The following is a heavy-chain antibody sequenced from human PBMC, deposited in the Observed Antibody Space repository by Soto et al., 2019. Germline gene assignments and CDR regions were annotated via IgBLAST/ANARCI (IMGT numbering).Heavy chain of an antibody. CDR3: AKGRAVASVPYYFDF. CDR2: IRGSGGST. Sequence: LRLSCAASGFTFSSYAMSWVRQAPGKGLEWVSAIRGSGGSTYYADSVKGRFTISRDNSKNTLYLQTNSLRAEDTAVYYCAKGRAVASVPYYFDFWGQGTLVTVSS. J-gene: IGHJ4*02. V-gene: IGHV3-23*01. CDR1: GFTFSSYA. D-gene: IGHD6-19*01.